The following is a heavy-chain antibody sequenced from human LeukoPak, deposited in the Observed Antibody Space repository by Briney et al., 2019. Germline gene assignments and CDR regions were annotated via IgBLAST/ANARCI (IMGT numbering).Heavy chain of an antibody. CDR3: MRGATDTTRWFDP. V-gene: IGHV3-7*01. D-gene: IGHD1-7*01. Sequence: QAGGSLRLSCAASGFTFSNYWMHWVRQAPGKGLEWVANINLDGREKYYVDSVKGRFTISRDNAKNSLYLQMNGLRAEDTAAYYCMRGATDTTRWFDPWGQGTLVTVSS. CDR1: GFTFSNYW. CDR2: INLDGREK. J-gene: IGHJ5*02.